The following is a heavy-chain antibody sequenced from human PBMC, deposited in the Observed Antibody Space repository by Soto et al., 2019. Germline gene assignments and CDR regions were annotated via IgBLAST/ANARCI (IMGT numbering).Heavy chain of an antibody. J-gene: IGHJ4*02. CDR1: GGSFSGYY. CDR2: INHSGST. D-gene: IGHD6-13*01. Sequence: QVQLQQWGAGLLKPSETLSLTCAVYGGSFSGYYWSWIRQPPGKGLEWIGEINHSGSTNYNPSLTSRVTISVDTSKNQFSLKLSSVTAADTAVYYCARGPPDSSRAGTFFDYWGKGTLVTVSA. CDR3: ARGPPDSSRAGTFFDY. V-gene: IGHV4-34*01.